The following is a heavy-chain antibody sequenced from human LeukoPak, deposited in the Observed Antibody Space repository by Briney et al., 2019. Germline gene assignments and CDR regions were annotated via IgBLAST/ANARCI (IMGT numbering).Heavy chain of an antibody. Sequence: GGSLRLSCAASGFRFSSSWMSWVRQAPGKGLEWVANIQQDGSEKHYVDSVKGRFTISTDSAKNSLYLQMNGLRAEDTAVYYCARHSGSYQRAFDYWGQGTLVAVSS. CDR3: ARHSGSYQRAFDY. J-gene: IGHJ4*02. CDR2: IQQDGSEK. D-gene: IGHD1-26*01. V-gene: IGHV3-7*01. CDR1: GFRFSSSW.